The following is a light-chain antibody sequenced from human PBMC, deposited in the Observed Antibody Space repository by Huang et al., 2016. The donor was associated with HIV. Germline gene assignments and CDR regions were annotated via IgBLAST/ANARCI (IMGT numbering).Light chain of an antibody. CDR1: HAVSSS. CDR2: AAS. V-gene: IGKV3-15*01. Sequence: EVVMTQSPATLSVSPGDRVTLSCRARHAVSSSLAWYQQKPGQAPRLLLYAASTRATGIHARFSGSGSGTDFTLTISSLQSEDSAVYYCQQYNNWPGTFGQGTKLEIK. CDR3: QQYNNWPGT. J-gene: IGKJ2*01.